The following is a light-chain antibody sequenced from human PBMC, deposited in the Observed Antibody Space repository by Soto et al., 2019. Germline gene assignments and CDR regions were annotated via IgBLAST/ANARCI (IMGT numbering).Light chain of an antibody. CDR1: SSDVGGYNY. J-gene: IGLJ1*01. CDR3: CSYTSRSVYV. Sequence: SALTQPASVSGSPGQSIAISCAGTSSDVGGYNYVSWYQQHPGKAPKLIIYDVSYRPSGVSNRFSGSKSGNTASLTISGLQAEDEADYYCCSYTSRSVYVFGTGTKVTVL. V-gene: IGLV2-14*01. CDR2: DVS.